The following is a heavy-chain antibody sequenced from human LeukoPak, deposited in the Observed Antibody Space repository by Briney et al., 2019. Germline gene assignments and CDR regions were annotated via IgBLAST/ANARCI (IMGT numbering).Heavy chain of an antibody. V-gene: IGHV1-46*01. D-gene: IGHD3-10*01. CDR1: GYTXTSYY. CDR3: AREFLWFGESDAFDI. J-gene: IGHJ3*02. Sequence: ASVKVSCKASGYTXTSYYMHWVRQAPGQGLEWMGIINPSGGSTSYAQKFQGRVTMTRDTSTSTVYMELSSLRSEDTAVYYCAREFLWFGESDAFDIWGQGTMVTVSS. CDR2: INPSGGST.